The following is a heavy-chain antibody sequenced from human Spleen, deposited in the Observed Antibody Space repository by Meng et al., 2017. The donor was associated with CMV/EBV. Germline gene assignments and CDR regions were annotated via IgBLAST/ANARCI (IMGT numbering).Heavy chain of an antibody. D-gene: IGHD6-6*01. CDR3: ARGAFRIAARPDSDY. CDR2: VNPPSGST. V-gene: IGHV1-46*01. CDR1: GYTFTSYY. J-gene: IGHJ4*02. Sequence: SGYTFTSYYIQWVRQAPGQGLEWMGLVNPPSGSTSYTQKFQGRISMTRDTSTSTVYMELSSLRSEDTAKYFCARGAFRIAARPDSDYWGQGTLVTVSS.